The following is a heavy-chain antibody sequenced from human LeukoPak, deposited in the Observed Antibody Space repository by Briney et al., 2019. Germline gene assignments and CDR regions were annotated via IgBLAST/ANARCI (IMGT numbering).Heavy chain of an antibody. Sequence: PGGSLRLSCAASGFTFSGYSMNRVRQAPGKGLEWVSSISSSSSYIYYADSVKGRFTISRDNAKNSLYLQMNSLRAEDTAVYYCARDLSYGRDYWGQGTLVTVSS. CDR1: GFTFSGYS. CDR3: ARDLSYGRDY. D-gene: IGHD5-18*01. V-gene: IGHV3-21*01. J-gene: IGHJ4*02. CDR2: ISSSSSYI.